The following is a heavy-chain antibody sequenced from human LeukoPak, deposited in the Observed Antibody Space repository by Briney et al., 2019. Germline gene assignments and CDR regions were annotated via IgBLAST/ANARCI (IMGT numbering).Heavy chain of an antibody. V-gene: IGHV3-30*02. CDR1: GFSFSTYG. CDR2: IRYDGSNE. CDR3: ARDWYADYSTYGAYYFDS. D-gene: IGHD4-11*01. J-gene: IGHJ4*02. Sequence: GGSLRLSCAVSGFSFSTYGMHWVRQAPGKGLEWVAFIRYDGSNEYYGDSVKGRFTISRDNSENKLYLQMNSLRAEDTAVYYCARDWYADYSTYGAYYFDSWGQGTLVTVSS.